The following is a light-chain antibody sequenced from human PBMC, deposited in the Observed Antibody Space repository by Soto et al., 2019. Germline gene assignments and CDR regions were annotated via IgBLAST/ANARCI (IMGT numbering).Light chain of an antibody. V-gene: IGKV3-11*01. Sequence: DIALTQSPDTLSVSPGERATLSCRASQRITSYLAWYQQKPGQAPRLLIYDATNRVAGVPARFSGSRSGTDFTLTISTLQPEDFAVYYCQQRSDWQYTFGQGTKVDIK. CDR3: QQRSDWQYT. CDR2: DAT. CDR1: QRITSY. J-gene: IGKJ2*01.